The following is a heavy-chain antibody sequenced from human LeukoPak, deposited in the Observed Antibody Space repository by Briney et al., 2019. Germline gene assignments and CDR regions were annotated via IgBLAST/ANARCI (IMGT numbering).Heavy chain of an antibody. Sequence: GGSLRLSCAASGFTVSSNYMSWVRQAPGKGLEWVSVIYSGGSTYYADSVKGRFTISRDNSKNTLYLQMNSLRAEDTAVYYCARGSSGYPRYCYGMDVWGQGTTVTVSS. D-gene: IGHD3-22*01. CDR2: IYSGGST. J-gene: IGHJ6*02. V-gene: IGHV3-66*01. CDR1: GFTVSSNY. CDR3: ARGSSGYPRYCYGMDV.